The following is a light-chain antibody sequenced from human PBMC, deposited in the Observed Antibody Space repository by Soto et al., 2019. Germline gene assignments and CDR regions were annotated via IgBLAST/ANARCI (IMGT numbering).Light chain of an antibody. CDR3: QQYNNGPPWT. CDR2: VAS. CDR1: QRISRN. Sequence: DIVWNQSPGTLSLSPGASATLSCSSSQRISRNLAWYQQKPGQAPRLLIYVASTRATAIPARFSGSGSETEFTLTISSLQSEDSAVYYCQQYNNGPPWTFGQGTKV. J-gene: IGKJ1*01. V-gene: IGKV3-15*01.